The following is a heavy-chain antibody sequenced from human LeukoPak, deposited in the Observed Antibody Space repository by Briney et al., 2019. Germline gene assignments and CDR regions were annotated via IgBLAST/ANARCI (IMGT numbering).Heavy chain of an antibody. CDR3: AKGYSYGQINYFDY. CDR2: ISGSGGST. V-gene: IGHV3-23*01. Sequence: GGSLRPSCAASGFTFSSYAMSWVRQAPGKGLEWVSAISGSGGSTYYADSVKGRFTISRDNSKNTLYLQMNSLRAEDTAVYYCAKGYSYGQINYFDYWGQGTLVTVSS. J-gene: IGHJ4*02. CDR1: GFTFSSYA. D-gene: IGHD5-18*01.